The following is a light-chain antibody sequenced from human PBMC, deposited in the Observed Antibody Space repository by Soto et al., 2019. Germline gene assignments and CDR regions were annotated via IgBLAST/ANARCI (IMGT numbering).Light chain of an antibody. V-gene: IGKV3-20*01. CDR1: QSVGSGY. CDR3: QQYDRSPHN. Sequence: EIVLTQSPGTLSLSPGERATLSCRASQSVGSGYLAWHQQRPGQTPRLLIYAASSRATGIPDRFSGSGSGTDFTLTISRLEPEDFAVYYCQQYDRSPHNFGQGTRLEMK. J-gene: IGKJ5*01. CDR2: AAS.